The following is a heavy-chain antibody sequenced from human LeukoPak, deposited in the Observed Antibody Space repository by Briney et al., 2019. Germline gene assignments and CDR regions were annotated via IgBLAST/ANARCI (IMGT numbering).Heavy chain of an antibody. J-gene: IGHJ4*02. V-gene: IGHV3-23*01. Sequence: GSLRLSLSASGFTFSKYCIGLVRPASGEGVELVFAFSGSGGSTYYADSVKGRFTISRDNSKNTLYLQMNSLRAEDTAIYYCAKGPYCGGDCYTALDYWGQGTLVTVSS. D-gene: IGHD2-21*02. CDR1: GFTFSKYC. CDR3: AKGPYCGGDCYTALDY. CDR2: FSGSGGST.